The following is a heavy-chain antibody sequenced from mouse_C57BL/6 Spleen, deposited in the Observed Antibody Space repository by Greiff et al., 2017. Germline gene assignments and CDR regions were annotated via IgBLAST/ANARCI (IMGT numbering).Heavy chain of an antibody. J-gene: IGHJ3*01. CDR2: IYPRSGNT. CDR3: AREGTTVVAPSFAY. D-gene: IGHD1-1*01. Sequence: QVQLQQSGAELARPGASVKLSCKASGYTFTSYGISWVKQRTGQGLEWIGEIYPRSGNTYYNEQFKGKATLTADKSSSTAYMELRSLTSEDSAVYFCAREGTTVVAPSFAYWGPGTLVTVSA. V-gene: IGHV1-81*01. CDR1: GYTFTSYG.